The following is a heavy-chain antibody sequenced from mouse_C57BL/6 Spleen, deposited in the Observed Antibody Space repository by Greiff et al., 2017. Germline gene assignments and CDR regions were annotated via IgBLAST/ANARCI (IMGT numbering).Heavy chain of an antibody. CDR3: ARMDWDVGAY. J-gene: IGHJ3*01. V-gene: IGHV1-64*01. CDR1: GYTFTSYW. CDR2: IHPNSGST. Sequence: QVQLQQPGAELVKPGASVKLSCKASGYTFTSYWMHWVKQRPGQGLEWIGMIHPNSGSTNYNEKFKSKATLTVDKSSSTAYMQLSGLTSEDSAVYYCARMDWDVGAYWGQGTLVTVSA. D-gene: IGHD4-1*01.